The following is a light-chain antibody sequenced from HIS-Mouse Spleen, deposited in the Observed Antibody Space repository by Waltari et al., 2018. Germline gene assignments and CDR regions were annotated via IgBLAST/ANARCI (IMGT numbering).Light chain of an antibody. CDR2: KDS. V-gene: IGLV3-25*03. CDR1: ALPKQY. CDR3: QSADSSGTYSVV. J-gene: IGLJ2*01. Sequence: SYELTQPPSVSVSPGQTARNPCSGDALPKQYAYWYQQKPGQAPVLVIYKDSERPSGIPERFSGSSSGTTVTLTISGVQAEDEADYYCQSADSSGTYSVVFGGGTKLTVL.